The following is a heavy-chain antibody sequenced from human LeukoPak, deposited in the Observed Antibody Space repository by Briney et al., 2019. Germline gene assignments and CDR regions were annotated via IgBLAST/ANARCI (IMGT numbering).Heavy chain of an antibody. CDR1: GFTFSDYA. Sequence: GGSLRLSCAASGFTFSDYAMHWVRQAPGKGLEYVAAINNNGGSTYYANSVKGRFTISRDNSKNTLCLQMGSLRAEDMAVYYCVGGYCRSTKCSASYWGQGTLVTVSS. CDR3: VGGYCRSTKCSASY. J-gene: IGHJ4*02. V-gene: IGHV3-64*01. CDR2: INNNGGST. D-gene: IGHD2-2*01.